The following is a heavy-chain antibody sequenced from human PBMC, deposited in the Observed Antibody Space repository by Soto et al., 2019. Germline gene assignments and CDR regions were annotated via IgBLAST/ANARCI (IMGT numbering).Heavy chain of an antibody. CDR2: ISAYNGNT. Sequence: ASVKISCKASGYTFTGYGIRWVRQAPGQGLEWMGWISAYNGNTNYAQKLQGRVTMTTDTSTSTAYMELRSLRSDDTAVYYCARDRELELLAFDIWGQGTMVTVSS. CDR3: ARDRELELLAFDI. J-gene: IGHJ3*02. CDR1: GYTFTGYG. D-gene: IGHD1-7*01. V-gene: IGHV1-18*01.